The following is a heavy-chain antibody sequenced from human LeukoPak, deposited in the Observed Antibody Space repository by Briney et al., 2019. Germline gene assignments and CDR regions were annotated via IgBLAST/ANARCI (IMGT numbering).Heavy chain of an antibody. D-gene: IGHD5-24*01. CDR3: TSPGGDGYHPDY. V-gene: IGHV3-21*01. J-gene: IGHJ4*02. Sequence: GGSLRLSCAASGFTFSKYNMNWVRQAPGKGLEWVSSISIRSRYIYYADSVKGRFTISRDDAKNSLYLQMNSLRAEDTAVYYCTSPGGDGYHPDYWGQGTLVTVSS. CDR2: ISIRSRYI. CDR1: GFTFSKYN.